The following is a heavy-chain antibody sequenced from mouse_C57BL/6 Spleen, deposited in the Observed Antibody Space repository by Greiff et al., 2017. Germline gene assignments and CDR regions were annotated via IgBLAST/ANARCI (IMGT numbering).Heavy chain of an antibody. V-gene: IGHV1-82*01. CDR1: GYAFSSSW. CDR3: ARARDCYGSSHYYCAMGY. D-gene: IGHD1-1*01. J-gene: IGHJ4*01. CDR2: IYPGDGDT. Sequence: VQLQQSGPELVKPGASVKISCKASGYAFSSSWMNWVKQRPGKGLEWIGRIYPGDGDTNYNGKFKGKATLTADTSSSTAYMQLSSLTSEDSAVYFCARARDCYGSSHYYCAMGYWGQGTSVTVSA.